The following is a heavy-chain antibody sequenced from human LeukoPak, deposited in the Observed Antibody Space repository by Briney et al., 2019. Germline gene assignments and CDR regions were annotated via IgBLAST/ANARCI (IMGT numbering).Heavy chain of an antibody. J-gene: IGHJ4*02. CDR1: GFTFDDYA. CDR2: ISWNSGSI. V-gene: IGHV3-9*01. D-gene: IGHD3-22*01. Sequence: PGRSLRLSCAASGFTFDDYAMHWVRQAPGKGLDWVSGISWNSGSIGYADSVKGRFTISRDNAKNSLYLQMNSLRAEDTALYYCAKDPIPYDSSGYYAGGDYWGQGTLVTVSS. CDR3: AKDPIPYDSSGYYAGGDY.